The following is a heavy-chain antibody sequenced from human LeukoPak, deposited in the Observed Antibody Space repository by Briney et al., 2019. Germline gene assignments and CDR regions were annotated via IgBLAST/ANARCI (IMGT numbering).Heavy chain of an antibody. V-gene: IGHV1-2*02. D-gene: IGHD4-17*01. CDR1: GYTFTGYY. CDR2: INPNSGGT. Sequence: ASVKVSCKASGYTFTGYYMHWVRQAPGQGLEWMGWINPNSGGTNYAQKFQGRVTMIRDTAISTAYTELSRLRSDDTGVYYCVRSRRLFEWFDPWGQGTLVTVSS. J-gene: IGHJ5*02. CDR3: VRSRRLFEWFDP.